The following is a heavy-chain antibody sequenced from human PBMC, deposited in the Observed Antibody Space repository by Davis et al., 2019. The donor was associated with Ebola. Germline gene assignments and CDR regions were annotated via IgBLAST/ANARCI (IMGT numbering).Heavy chain of an antibody. CDR1: GGSFSGHY. D-gene: IGHD1-26*01. CDR3: ARRVWESTDWYFEL. V-gene: IGHV4-34*01. J-gene: IGHJ2*01. Sequence: MPGGSLRLSCAVYGGSFSGHYWSWIRQPPEKGLEWIGEITDSGNTNYNPSLKSRVTLSTDTSKNQFSLNLNSVTATDTAVYYCARRVWESTDWYFELWRRCT. CDR2: ITDSGNT.